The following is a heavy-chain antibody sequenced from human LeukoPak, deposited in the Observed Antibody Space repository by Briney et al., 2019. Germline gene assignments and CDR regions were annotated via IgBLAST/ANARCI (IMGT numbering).Heavy chain of an antibody. V-gene: IGHV1-2*02. Sequence: GASVKVSCKASGYTFTGYYMHWVRQAPGQGLEWMGWINPNSGGTNYAQKFQGRVTMTRDTSISTAYMELSRLRSDDTAVYYCARETGGRGSYYDYWGQGTPVTVSS. CDR3: ARETGGRGSYYDY. D-gene: IGHD1-26*01. CDR2: INPNSGGT. J-gene: IGHJ4*02. CDR1: GYTFTGYY.